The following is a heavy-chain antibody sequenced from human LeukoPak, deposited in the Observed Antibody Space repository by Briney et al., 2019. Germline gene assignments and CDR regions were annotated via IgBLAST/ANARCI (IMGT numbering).Heavy chain of an antibody. CDR2: ISYDGSNK. J-gene: IGHJ4*02. V-gene: IGHV3-30*03. CDR3: ATYSGTYRNN. Sequence: GRSLRLSCAASGFTFSSYGMHWVRQAPGKGLEWVAVISYDGSNKYYADSVKGRFTISRDNSKNTLYLQMNSLRAEDTAVYYCATYSGTYRNNWGQGTLVTVSS. D-gene: IGHD1-26*01. CDR1: GFTFSSYG.